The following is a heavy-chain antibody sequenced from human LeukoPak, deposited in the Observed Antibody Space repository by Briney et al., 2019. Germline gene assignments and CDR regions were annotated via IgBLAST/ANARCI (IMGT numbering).Heavy chain of an antibody. Sequence: GSSVKVSCKGSGYNFNACNFQWVRQARALGLEWMGWMDPKHGYTTEAQKFQGRITATRDTSISAVYMELRSLEADDTAVYYCSRDVSGDGRVYIDHWGPGTLVTVSS. CDR2: MDPKHGYT. V-gene: IGHV1-2*02. CDR1: GYNFNACN. D-gene: IGHD6-19*01. J-gene: IGHJ4*02. CDR3: SRDVSGDGRVYIDH.